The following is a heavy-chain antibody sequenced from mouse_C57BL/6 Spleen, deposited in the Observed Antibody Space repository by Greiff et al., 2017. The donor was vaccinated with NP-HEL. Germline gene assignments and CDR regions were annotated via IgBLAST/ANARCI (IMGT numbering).Heavy chain of an antibody. J-gene: IGHJ4*01. CDR1: GFTFSSYA. CDR2: ISDGGSYT. CDR3: AREGYYAMDY. Sequence: DVQLQESGGGLVKPGGSLKLSCAASGFTFSSYAMSWVRQTPEKRLEWVATISDGGSYTYYPDNVKGRCTISRDNAKNNLYLQMSHLKSEDTAMYYCAREGYYAMDYWGQGTSVTVSS. V-gene: IGHV5-4*01.